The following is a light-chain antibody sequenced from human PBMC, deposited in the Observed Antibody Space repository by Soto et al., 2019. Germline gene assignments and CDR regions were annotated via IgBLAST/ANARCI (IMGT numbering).Light chain of an antibody. CDR2: DAS. CDR1: QSVGSNY. CDR3: QVYDRSPL. V-gene: IGKV3-20*01. J-gene: IGKJ4*01. Sequence: EIVLTQSPDTLSLSPGERATLSCRASQSVGSNYLAWYQQKPGQAPRLLMYDASGRASGIPDRFSGSGSGTDFTLTISRPEPEDFAVYYCQVYDRSPLFGGGTKVDIK.